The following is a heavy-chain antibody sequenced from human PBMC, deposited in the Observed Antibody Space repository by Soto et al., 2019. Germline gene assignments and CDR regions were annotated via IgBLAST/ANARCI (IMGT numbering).Heavy chain of an antibody. D-gene: IGHD3-10*01. CDR2: INHSGST. CDR3: ARDGGMVRAVIRQLPTDDNVYFDY. V-gene: IGHV4-34*01. Sequence: QVQLQQWGAGLLKPSETLSLTCAVYGGSFSGYYWSWIRQPPGKGLEWIGEINHSGSTNYNPSLKSRVTISVDTSKNQFSLKLSSVTAADTAVYYCARDGGMVRAVIRQLPTDDNVYFDYWGQGTLVTVSS. J-gene: IGHJ4*02. CDR1: GGSFSGYY.